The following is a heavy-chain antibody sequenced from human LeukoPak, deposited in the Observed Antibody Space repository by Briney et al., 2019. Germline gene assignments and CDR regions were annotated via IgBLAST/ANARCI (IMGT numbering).Heavy chain of an antibody. J-gene: IGHJ4*02. Sequence: SVKVSCKASGGTFSSYAINWVRQAPGQGLEWMGGIIPMFGTPNYAQKVQGRVTITADESTSTAYMELRSLRSEDTAVYYCATNGLERRFFSYWGQGTLVTVSS. D-gene: IGHD1-1*01. CDR2: IIPMFGTP. CDR3: ATNGLERRFFSY. V-gene: IGHV1-69*13. CDR1: GGTFSSYA.